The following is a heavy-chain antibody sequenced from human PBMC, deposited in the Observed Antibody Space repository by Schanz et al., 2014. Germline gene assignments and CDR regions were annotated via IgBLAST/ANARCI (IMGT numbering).Heavy chain of an antibody. CDR1: GYTVSALA. CDR3: ATNSAFRMVRGSNAFDA. D-gene: IGHD3-10*01. V-gene: IGHV1-24*01. J-gene: IGHJ3*01. Sequence: QVQLVQSGSEVKKPGASVKVSCEISGYTVSALAMHWVRQAPGKGLEWLGGFDVDDGETIYAQKFQGRVTMTEDTSTETAYMELSGLRAGDTAGYYCATNSAFRMVRGSNAFDAWGQGTMVTVSS. CDR2: FDVDDGET.